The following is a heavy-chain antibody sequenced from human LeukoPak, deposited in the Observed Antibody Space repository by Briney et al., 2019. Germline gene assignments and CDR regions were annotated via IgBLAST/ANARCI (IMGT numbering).Heavy chain of an antibody. CDR3: AKAVWGSDAFDI. Sequence: GGSLRLSCAASGFTFSSYGMHWVRQAPGKGLEWVAVISYDGSNKYYADSVKGRFTISRDNSKNTLYLQMNSLRAEDTAVYYCAKAVWGSDAFDIWGQGTMVTVSS. J-gene: IGHJ3*02. CDR1: GFTFSSYG. CDR2: ISYDGSNK. D-gene: IGHD3-16*01. V-gene: IGHV3-30*18.